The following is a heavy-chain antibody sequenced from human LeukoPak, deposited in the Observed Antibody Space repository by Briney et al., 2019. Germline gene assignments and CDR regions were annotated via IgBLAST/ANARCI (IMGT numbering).Heavy chain of an antibody. J-gene: IGHJ2*01. Sequence: SETLSLTCTVSGGSISSYYWSWIRQPAGKGLEWIGRIYTSGSTNYNPSLKSRVTMSVDTSENQFSLKLSSVTAADTAVYYCAGSSITMVSRDWYFDLWGRGTLVTVSS. CDR2: IYTSGST. D-gene: IGHD3-10*01. V-gene: IGHV4-4*07. CDR1: GGSISSYY. CDR3: AGSSITMVSRDWYFDL.